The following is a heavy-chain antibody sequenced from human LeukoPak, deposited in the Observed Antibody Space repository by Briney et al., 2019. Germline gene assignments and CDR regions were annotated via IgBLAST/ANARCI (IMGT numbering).Heavy chain of an antibody. CDR2: IYYTCTT. Sequence: PSETLSPTCTVYGGSISSYYWRWLRQAPGKGLEWSGYIYYTCTTNSTLSLQSRVTISVDISKNHFSLKLSSVTAADTAVYYCASRYFGDAFDVWGQGTMVTVSS. V-gene: IGHV4-59*08. D-gene: IGHD3-9*01. CDR1: GGSISSYY. CDR3: ASRYFGDAFDV. J-gene: IGHJ3*01.